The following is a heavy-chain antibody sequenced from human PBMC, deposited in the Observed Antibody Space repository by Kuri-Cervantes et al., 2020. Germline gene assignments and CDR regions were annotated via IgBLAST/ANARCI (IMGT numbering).Heavy chain of an antibody. V-gene: IGHV1-46*01. J-gene: IGHJ4*02. CDR1: GYTFTSYY. CDR3: AKDRVSSGYQPFDY. Sequence: ASVKVSCKASGYTFTSYYMHWVRQAPGQGLEWMGIINPSGGSTSYAQKFQGRVTITADKSTSTAYMELSSLRSEDTAVYYCAKDRVSSGYQPFDYWGQGTRVTVSS. D-gene: IGHD3-22*01. CDR2: INPSGGST.